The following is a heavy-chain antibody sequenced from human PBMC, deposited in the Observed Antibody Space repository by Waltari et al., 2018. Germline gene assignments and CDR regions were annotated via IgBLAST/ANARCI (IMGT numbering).Heavy chain of an antibody. CDR2: ISSSSSDI. Sequence: EVQLVESGGGLVKPGGSLRLSCAASGFTFSSSSLNWVRQATGKGLEWFSSISSSSSDIYYADSVKGRFTISRDNAKNSLYLQMNSLRAEDTAVYYCARDATRDYYYGMDVWGQGTTVTVSS. CDR3: ARDATRDYYYGMDV. J-gene: IGHJ6*02. V-gene: IGHV3-21*01. CDR1: GFTFSSSS.